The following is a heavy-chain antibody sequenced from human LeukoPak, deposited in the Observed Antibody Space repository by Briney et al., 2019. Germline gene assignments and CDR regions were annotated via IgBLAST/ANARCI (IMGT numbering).Heavy chain of an antibody. CDR2: IWYDGSNK. CDR1: GFTFSSYG. CDR3: ARGGYSYGNNWFDP. D-gene: IGHD5-18*01. Sequence: PGRSLRLSCAASGFTFSSYGMHWVRQAPGKGPEWVAVIWYDGSNKYYADSVKGRFTISRDNSKNTLYLQMNSLRAEDTAVYYCARGGYSYGNNWFDPWGQGTLVTVSS. V-gene: IGHV3-33*01. J-gene: IGHJ5*02.